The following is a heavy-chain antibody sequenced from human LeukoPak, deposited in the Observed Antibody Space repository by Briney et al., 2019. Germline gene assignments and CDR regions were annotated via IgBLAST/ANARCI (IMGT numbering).Heavy chain of an antibody. CDR2: INHSGST. D-gene: IGHD6-25*01. CDR3: ARGSGATRYFQH. V-gene: IGHV4-34*01. CDR1: GGSFSGYY. J-gene: IGHJ1*01. Sequence: SETLSLTCAVYGGSFSGYYWSWIRQPPGKGLEWIGEINHSGSTNYNPSLKSRATISVDTSKNQFSLKLSSVTAADTAVYYCARGSGATRYFQHWGQGTLVTVSS.